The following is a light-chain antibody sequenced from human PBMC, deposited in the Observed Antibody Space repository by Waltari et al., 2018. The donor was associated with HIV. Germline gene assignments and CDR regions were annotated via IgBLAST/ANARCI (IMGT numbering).Light chain of an antibody. J-gene: IGLJ2*01. CDR3: QSYDDSLSGSV. CDR2: GSA. CDR1: TSNIGAGYH. V-gene: IGLV1-40*01. Sequence: QSVLTQPPSVSGAPGQRVTISCTGNTSNIGAGYHVHWYQHFPGTATKLLIHGSAAGASGGPYRCSGSNSGSSASLASAGIQAEDEADYHGQSYDDSLSGSVFGGGTKLTVL.